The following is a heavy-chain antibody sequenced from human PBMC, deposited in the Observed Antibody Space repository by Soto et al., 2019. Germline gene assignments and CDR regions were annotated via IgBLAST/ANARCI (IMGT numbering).Heavy chain of an antibody. CDR2: VSGAGGST. Sequence: EVQLLESGGDLVHPGGSLRLSCAASGFPFNSYAMTWVRQAPGKGLEWVSTVSGAGGSTYYADSVKGRFTISRDNSKNTLYLQMNSLRAEDTAIYYCAKRYYGSGSYYAFDIWGQGTMVTVSS. CDR3: AKRYYGSGSYYAFDI. V-gene: IGHV3-23*01. D-gene: IGHD3-10*01. CDR1: GFPFNSYA. J-gene: IGHJ3*02.